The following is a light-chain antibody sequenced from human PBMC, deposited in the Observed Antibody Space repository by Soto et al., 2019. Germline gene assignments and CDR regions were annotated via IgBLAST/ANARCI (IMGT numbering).Light chain of an antibody. CDR3: QQCYNWPQWT. CDR1: QSVSSY. V-gene: IGKV3-11*01. Sequence: EIVLTQSPATISLSPGERATLSCRASQSVSSYLAWYQQKPGQAPRLLIYDASDRATGIPARFSGSGSGTDFTLTISSLEPEDFAVYYCQQCYNWPQWTFGQGTKVDIK. J-gene: IGKJ1*01. CDR2: DAS.